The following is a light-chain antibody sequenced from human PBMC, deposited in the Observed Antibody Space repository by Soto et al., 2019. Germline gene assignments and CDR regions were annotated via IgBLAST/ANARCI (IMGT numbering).Light chain of an antibody. CDR2: EGS. CDR3: CSYADPYV. CDR1: SSDVGSYNL. V-gene: IGLV2-23*01. J-gene: IGLJ1*01. Sequence: QCALSQPGSVSWSPGESITIACTGTSSDVGSYNLVSWYQQHPGKAPKLMIYEGSKRPSGVSNRFSGSKSGNTAPLTISGLQAEDEPDYYCCSYADPYVFGTGTKVTVL.